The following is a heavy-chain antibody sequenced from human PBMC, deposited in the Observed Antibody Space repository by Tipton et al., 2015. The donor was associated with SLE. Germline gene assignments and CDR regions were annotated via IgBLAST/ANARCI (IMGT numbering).Heavy chain of an antibody. D-gene: IGHD3-16*02. CDR2: IYYSGST. J-gene: IGHJ4*02. V-gene: IGHV4-59*11. CDR3: ARVGLRIPGELSLGFDY. Sequence: LRLSCTVSGGSISSHYWSWIRQPPGKGLEWIGYIYYSGSTNYNPSLKSRVTISVDTSKNQFSLKLSSVTAADTAVYYCARVGLRIPGELSLGFDYWGQGTLVTVSS. CDR1: GGSISSHY.